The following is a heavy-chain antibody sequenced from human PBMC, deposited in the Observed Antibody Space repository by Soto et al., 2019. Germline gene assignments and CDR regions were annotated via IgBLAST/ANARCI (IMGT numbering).Heavy chain of an antibody. CDR2: IYYSGST. CDR1: GGSISSYY. CDR3: ASCPLRYFDWLPRGDYYYMDV. V-gene: IGHV4-59*01. J-gene: IGHJ6*03. Sequence: PSETLSLTCTVSGGSISSYYWSWIRQPPGKGLEWIGYIYYSGSTNYNPSLRSRVTISVDTSKNQFSLKLSSVIAADTAVYYCASCPLRYFDWLPRGDYYYMDVCGKGTTVTVSS. D-gene: IGHD3-9*01.